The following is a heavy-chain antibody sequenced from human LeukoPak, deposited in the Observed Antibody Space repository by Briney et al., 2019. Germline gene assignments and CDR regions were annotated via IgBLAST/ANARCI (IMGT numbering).Heavy chain of an antibody. Sequence: GGSLRLSCAASGFTFSSYSMNWVRQAPGKGLEWVSSISSSSSYIYYADSVKGRFTISRDNAKNSLYLQMNSLRAEDTAVYYCARGPPQYIVVVPAAIWFDPWGQGTLVTVSS. CDR3: ARGPPQYIVVVPAAIWFDP. V-gene: IGHV3-21*01. CDR1: GFTFSSYS. J-gene: IGHJ5*02. CDR2: ISSSSSYI. D-gene: IGHD2-2*01.